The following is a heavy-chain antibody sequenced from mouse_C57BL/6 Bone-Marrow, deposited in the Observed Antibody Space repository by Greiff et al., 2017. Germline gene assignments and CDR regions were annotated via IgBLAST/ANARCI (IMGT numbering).Heavy chain of an antibody. CDR3: GRGRLRPFDY. D-gene: IGHD2-2*01. J-gene: IGHJ2*01. CDR1: GYTFISHW. V-gene: IGHV1-69*01. Sequence: QVQLQQPGAELVMPGASVKLSCKASGYTFISHWMRWVKQRTGQGLEWIGETDPSDSFTNYNQKFKGKSSLTVDKSASTAYMQLSSLTSEDAAVYYCGRGRLRPFDYWGQGTTLTVSS. CDR2: TDPSDSFT.